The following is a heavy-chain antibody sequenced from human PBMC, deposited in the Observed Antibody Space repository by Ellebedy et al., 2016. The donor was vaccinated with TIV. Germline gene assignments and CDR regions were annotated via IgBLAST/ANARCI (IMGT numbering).Heavy chain of an antibody. D-gene: IGHD5-24*01. CDR2: IYYTGSA. CDR1: GGSITRSSYF. CDR3: ASPSRWLQGPHFDL. J-gene: IGHJ2*01. Sequence: MPSETLSLTCTVSGGSITRSSYFWGWLRQPPGKGLEWIGSIYYTGSAYYNPSLKSRVNMSVDTSKNQFSLKLTPVSAADTAVYFCASPSRWLQGPHFDLWGRGTLVTVSS. V-gene: IGHV4-39*01.